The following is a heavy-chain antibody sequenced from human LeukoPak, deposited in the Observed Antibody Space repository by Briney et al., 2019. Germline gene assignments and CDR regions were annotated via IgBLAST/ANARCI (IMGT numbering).Heavy chain of an antibody. Sequence: PGASVKVSCKASGYTFTNYYMHWVRQAPGQGLEWMGIINPSGGGTSYAQKFQGRLTMTRDTSTTTVYMELSSLRSEDTAMYYCAREIGSRQLHLWGSAFDYWGQGTLVTVSS. V-gene: IGHV1-46*01. J-gene: IGHJ4*02. CDR3: AREIGSRQLHLWGSAFDY. D-gene: IGHD5-18*01. CDR1: GYTFTNYY. CDR2: INPSGGGT.